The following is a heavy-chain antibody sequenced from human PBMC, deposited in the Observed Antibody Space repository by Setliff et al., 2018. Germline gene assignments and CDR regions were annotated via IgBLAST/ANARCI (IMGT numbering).Heavy chain of an antibody. CDR3: ARQPMDTIMVTFDY. D-gene: IGHD5-12*01. CDR2: ISAYNGNI. V-gene: IGHV1-18*01. CDR1: GYTFTSYG. J-gene: IGHJ4*02. Sequence: ASVKVSCKASGYTFTSYGVSWVRQAPGQGLEWMGWISAYNGNINYAQKFQGRVTMTTDTYTSTANMELRSLRSDDTAVYYCARQPMDTIMVTFDYWGQGILVTVSS.